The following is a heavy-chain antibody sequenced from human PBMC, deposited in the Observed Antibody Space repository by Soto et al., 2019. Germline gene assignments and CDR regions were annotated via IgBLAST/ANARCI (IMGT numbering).Heavy chain of an antibody. J-gene: IGHJ6*02. D-gene: IGHD3-3*01. CDR2: ISRSSSST. CDR1: GFTFSDYS. Sequence: EVQLVESGGGLVEHGGSLRLSCAASGFTFSDYSMNWVRQAPGKGLEWVSYISRSSSSTYYADSVKGRFTISRDNAKNSLYLQMNNLRDEDTAVYYCARGLYDAWAPPVDVWGQGTTVTVFS. V-gene: IGHV3-48*02. CDR3: ARGLYDAWAPPVDV.